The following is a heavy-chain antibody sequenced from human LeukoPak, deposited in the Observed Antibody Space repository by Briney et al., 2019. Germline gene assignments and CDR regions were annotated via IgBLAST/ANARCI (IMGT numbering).Heavy chain of an antibody. CDR2: IYPGDSDT. V-gene: IGHV5-51*01. Sequence: GESLKISCKGSGYSFTSYWIGWVRQMPGKGLEWMGIIYPGDSDTRYSPPFQGQVTISADKSISTAYLQWSSLKASDTAMYYCARGYYDSSGYYPDAFDIWGQGTMVTVSS. CDR1: GYSFTSYW. CDR3: ARGYYDSSGYYPDAFDI. J-gene: IGHJ3*02. D-gene: IGHD3-22*01.